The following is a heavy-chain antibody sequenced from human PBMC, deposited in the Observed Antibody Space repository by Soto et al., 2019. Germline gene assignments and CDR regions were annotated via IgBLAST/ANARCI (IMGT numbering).Heavy chain of an antibody. CDR2: ISSSSSTI. CDR1: GFTFSSYS. CDR3: ARDGGYSEWLRQGIDY. Sequence: EVQLVESGGGLVQPGGSLRLSCAASGFTFSSYSMNWVRQAPGKGLEWVSYISSSSSTIYYADSVKGRFTISRDNAKNSLYLQMNSLRDEDTAVYYCARDGGYSEWLRQGIDYWGQGTLVTVSS. V-gene: IGHV3-48*02. D-gene: IGHD5-12*01. J-gene: IGHJ4*02.